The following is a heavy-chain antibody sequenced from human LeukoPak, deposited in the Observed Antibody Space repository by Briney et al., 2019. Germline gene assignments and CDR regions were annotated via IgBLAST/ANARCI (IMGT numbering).Heavy chain of an antibody. Sequence: ASVKVSCKASGYTFTSYDINWVRQATGQGLEWMGWVNPNSGNTGYAQKFQGRVTMTRNTSISTAYMELSSLRSEDTAVYYCARGLYYYDSSAYWPLDYWGQGTLVTVSS. CDR1: GYTFTSYD. CDR2: VNPNSGNT. CDR3: ARGLYYYDSSAYWPLDY. V-gene: IGHV1-8*01. D-gene: IGHD3-22*01. J-gene: IGHJ4*02.